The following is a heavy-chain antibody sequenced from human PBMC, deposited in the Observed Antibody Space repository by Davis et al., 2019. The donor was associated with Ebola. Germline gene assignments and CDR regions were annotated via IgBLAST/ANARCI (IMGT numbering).Heavy chain of an antibody. Sequence: ASVTVSCKASGYTFTSYAMHWVRQAPGQRLEWMGWINAGNGNTTYSQKFQGRVTITRDTSASTAYMELSSLRSEDTAVYYCARMTTVDPDYWGQGTLVTVSS. J-gene: IGHJ4*02. CDR2: INAGNGNT. CDR1: GYTFTSYA. V-gene: IGHV1-3*01. CDR3: ARMTTVDPDY. D-gene: IGHD4-23*01.